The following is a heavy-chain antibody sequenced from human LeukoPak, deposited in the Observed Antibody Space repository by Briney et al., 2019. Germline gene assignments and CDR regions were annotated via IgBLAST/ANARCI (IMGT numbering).Heavy chain of an antibody. Sequence: GGSLRLSCAASGFTFSDYYMRWIRQALGKGLEWVSYISSSGSTIYYADSVKGRFTISRDNAKNSLYLQMNSLRAEDTAVYYCARDGAAAGTPTFDYWGQGTLVTVSS. V-gene: IGHV3-11*01. CDR1: GFTFSDYY. CDR2: ISSSGSTI. D-gene: IGHD6-13*01. CDR3: ARDGAAAGTPTFDY. J-gene: IGHJ4*02.